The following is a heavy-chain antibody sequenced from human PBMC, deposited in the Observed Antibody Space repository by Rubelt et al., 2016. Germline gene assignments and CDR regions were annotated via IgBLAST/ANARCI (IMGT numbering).Heavy chain of an antibody. V-gene: IGHV4-34*02. CDR2: INHSGST. Sequence: QVQLQHWGAGLLKPSETLSHTCAVYGGSFSRYYWSWIRQPPGQGLEWIGEINHSGSTSYNPSLKSRVSISVDTSKNQFSLKPSSVTAADTAVYYCARTVGPVVGDAFDIWGQGTMVTVSS. CDR1: GGSFSRYY. D-gene: IGHD2-15*01. J-gene: IGHJ3*02. CDR3: ARTVGPVVGDAFDI.